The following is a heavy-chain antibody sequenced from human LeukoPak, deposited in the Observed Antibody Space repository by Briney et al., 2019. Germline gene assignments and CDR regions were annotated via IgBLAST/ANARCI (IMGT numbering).Heavy chain of an antibody. CDR2: IYYSGST. CDR3: ARVIAVAGAFNAFDI. J-gene: IGHJ3*02. CDR1: GGSISSYY. D-gene: IGHD6-19*01. V-gene: IGHV4-59*01. Sequence: PSETLSLTCTVSGGSISSYYWSWLRQPPGKGLEWIGYIYYSGSTNYNPSLKSRVTISVDTSKNQFSLKLSSVTAADTAMYYCARVIAVAGAFNAFDIWGQGTMVTVSS.